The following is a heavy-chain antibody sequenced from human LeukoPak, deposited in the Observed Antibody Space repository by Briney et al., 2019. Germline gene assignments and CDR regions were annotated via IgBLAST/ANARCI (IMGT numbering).Heavy chain of an antibody. V-gene: IGHV3-64D*09. D-gene: IGHD6-6*01. CDR2: ISDSGGST. CDR3: ELGDSFGPYGMDV. J-gene: IGHJ6*02. CDR1: GFPFSSYA. Sequence: GGSLTLSCSASGFPFSSYALHWVRQAPGKGLEYVSAISDSGGSTYYADSVKGRFTISSNNSKNTLYLPMSSLRAEDAAVYFCELGDSFGPYGMDVWGQGTTVTVSS.